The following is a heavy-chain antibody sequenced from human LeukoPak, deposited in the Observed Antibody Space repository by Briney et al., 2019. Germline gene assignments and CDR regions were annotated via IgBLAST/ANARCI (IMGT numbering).Heavy chain of an antibody. CDR2: ISSSSSYI. V-gene: IGHV3-21*04. Sequence: GGSLRLSCAASGFTFSSYSMNWVRQAPGKGLEWVSSISSSSSYIYYADSVKGRFTISRDNAKNSLYLQMNSLRAEDTAVYYCARDAGGVGATLGYWGQGTLVTVSS. CDR3: ARDAGGVGATLGY. CDR1: GFTFSSYS. D-gene: IGHD1-26*01. J-gene: IGHJ4*02.